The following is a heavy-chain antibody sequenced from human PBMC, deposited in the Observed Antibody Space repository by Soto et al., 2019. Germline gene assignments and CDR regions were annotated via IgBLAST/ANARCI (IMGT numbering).Heavy chain of an antibody. D-gene: IGHD2-15*01. V-gene: IGHV1-8*01. CDR3: ARVSIGYCSGGSCYSDYYYYYMDV. CDR1: GYTFTSYD. Sequence: ASVKVSCKASGYTFTSYDINWVRQATGQGLEWMGWMNPNSGNTGYAQKFQGRVTMTRNTSISTAYMELSSLRSEDTAVYYCARVSIGYCSGGSCYSDYYYYYMDVWGKGTTVTVSS. J-gene: IGHJ6*03. CDR2: MNPNSGNT.